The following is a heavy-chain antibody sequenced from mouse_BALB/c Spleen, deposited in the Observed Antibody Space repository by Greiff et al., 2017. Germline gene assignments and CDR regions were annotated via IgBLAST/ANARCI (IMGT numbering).Heavy chain of an antibody. J-gene: IGHJ4*01. CDR1: GYAFSSYW. CDR2: IYPGDGDT. V-gene: IGHV1-80*01. Sequence: QVQLKESGAELVRPGSSVKISCKASGYAFSSYWMNWVKQRPGQGLEWIGQIYPGDGDTNYNGKFKGKATLTADKSSSTAYMQLSSLTSEDSAVYFCAGYGNYVGYAMDYWGQGTSVTVSS. D-gene: IGHD2-10*02. CDR3: AGYGNYVGYAMDY.